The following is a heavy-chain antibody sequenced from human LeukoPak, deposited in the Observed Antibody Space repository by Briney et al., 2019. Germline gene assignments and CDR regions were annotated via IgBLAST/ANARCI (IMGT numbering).Heavy chain of an antibody. V-gene: IGHV1-69*05. CDR3: ASIQLWLSENWFDP. J-gene: IGHJ5*02. CDR1: GGTFSSYA. D-gene: IGHD5-18*01. CDR2: IIPIFGTA. Sequence: SVKVSCKASGGTFSSYAISWVRQAPGQGLEWMGRIIPIFGTANYAQKFQGRVTITTDESTSTAYMELSSLRSEDTAVYYCASIQLWLSENWFDPWGQGTLDTVSS.